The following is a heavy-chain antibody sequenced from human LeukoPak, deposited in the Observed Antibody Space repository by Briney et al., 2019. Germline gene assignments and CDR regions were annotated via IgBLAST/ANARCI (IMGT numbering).Heavy chain of an antibody. CDR1: GFTFSSYA. D-gene: IGHD4-17*01. V-gene: IGHV3-23*01. CDR3: ARDGLRVSNPAVLGY. Sequence: QAGGSLRLSCAASGFTFSSYAMSWVRQAPGKGLEWVSAISGSGVTTYYADSVKGRFTISRDNSKNTLYLQMNSLRAEDTAVYYCARDGLRVSNPAVLGYWGQGTLVTVSS. J-gene: IGHJ4*02. CDR2: ISGSGVTT.